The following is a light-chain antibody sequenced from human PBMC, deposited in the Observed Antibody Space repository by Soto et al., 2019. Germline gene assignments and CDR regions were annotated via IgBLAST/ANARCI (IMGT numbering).Light chain of an antibody. J-gene: IGKJ4*01. CDR2: KAY. CDR1: QSVSTW. V-gene: IGKV1-5*03. CDR3: QQYNSNPLT. Sequence: DIQMTQSXSTLSASVGDRVTITCRASQSVSTWLAWYQQKPGKVPKLLIYKAYSLESGVPSRFSGSGSGTEFTLTISSLQPDDFATYYCQQYNSNPLTFGGGTKVEIK.